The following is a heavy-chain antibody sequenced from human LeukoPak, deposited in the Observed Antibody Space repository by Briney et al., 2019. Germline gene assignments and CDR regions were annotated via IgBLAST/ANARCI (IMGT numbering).Heavy chain of an antibody. CDR3: ARVAPYYYDSSGYHDAFDI. J-gene: IGHJ3*02. CDR2: IYTSGST. D-gene: IGHD3-22*01. V-gene: IGHV4-59*10. CDR1: GGSFSSYY. Sequence: PSETLSLTCAVYGGSFSSYYWSWIRQPAGKGLEWIGRIYTSGSTNYNPSLKSRVTISVDTSKNQFSLKLSSVTAADTAVYYCARVAPYYYDSSGYHDAFDIWGQGTMVTVSS.